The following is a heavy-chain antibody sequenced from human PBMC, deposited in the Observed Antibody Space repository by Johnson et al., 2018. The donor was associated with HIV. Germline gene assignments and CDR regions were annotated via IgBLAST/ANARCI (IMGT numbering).Heavy chain of an antibody. CDR3: ARRSWAFDAFDI. CDR2: ISSDGSNK. V-gene: IGHV3-30*04. D-gene: IGHD1-26*01. CDR1: GFTFSSYA. J-gene: IGHJ3*02. Sequence: QVQLVESGGGVVQPGRSLRLSCAASGFTFSSYAMHWVRQAPGKGLEWVAVISSDGSNKYYADSVKGRFTISRDNSKNTLYLQMNSLRAEDTAVYYCARRSWAFDAFDIWGQGTMVTVSS.